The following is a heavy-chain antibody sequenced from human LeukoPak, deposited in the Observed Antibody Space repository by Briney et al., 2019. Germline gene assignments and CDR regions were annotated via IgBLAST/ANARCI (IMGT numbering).Heavy chain of an antibody. D-gene: IGHD1-26*01. V-gene: IGHV3-48*01. J-gene: IGHJ5*02. CDR1: GFTFSSYS. Sequence: PGGSLRLSCAVSGFTFSSYSMNWVRQAPGKGLEWVSYINSSSSTIYYADSVKGRFTISRDNAKNSLYLQLNSLRAEDTAVYYCARSLVVGATYPYHWGQGTLVTVST. CDR3: ARSLVVGATYPYH. CDR2: INSSSSTI.